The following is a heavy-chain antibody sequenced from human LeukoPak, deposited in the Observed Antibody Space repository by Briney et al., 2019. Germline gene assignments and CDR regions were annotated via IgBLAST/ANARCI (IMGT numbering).Heavy chain of an antibody. CDR1: GFTFSTYA. CDR2: ISGSGGST. D-gene: IGHD2-2*01. V-gene: IGHV3-23*01. Sequence: GGSLRLSCAASGFTFSTYAMSWVRQAPGKGLEWVSAISGSGGSTYYADSVKGRFTISRDNSKNTLYLQMNSLRAEDTAVYYCAKDPTSSARRNWFDPWGQGTLVTVSS. J-gene: IGHJ5*02. CDR3: AKDPTSSARRNWFDP.